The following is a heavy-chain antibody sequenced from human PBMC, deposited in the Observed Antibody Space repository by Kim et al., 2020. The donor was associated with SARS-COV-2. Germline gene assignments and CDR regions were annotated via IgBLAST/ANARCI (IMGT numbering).Heavy chain of an antibody. D-gene: IGHD6-13*01. CDR2: INTNTGDP. CDR1: GYTFTGYA. V-gene: IGHV7-4-1*02. J-gene: IGHJ6*02. CDR3: ARDRIAEAGRTKHYYYGMDV. Sequence: ASVKVSCKASGYTFTGYAMNWVRQAPGQGLEWMGWINTNTGDPTYAQNFTGRFVFSLDTSVSTAYLQISSLKAEDTAVYYCARDRIAEAGRTKHYYYGMDVWGQGTPVTVSS.